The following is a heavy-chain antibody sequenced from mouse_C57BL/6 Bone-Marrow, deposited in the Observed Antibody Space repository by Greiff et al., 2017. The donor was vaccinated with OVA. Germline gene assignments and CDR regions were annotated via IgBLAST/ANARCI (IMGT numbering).Heavy chain of an antibody. J-gene: IGHJ1*03. V-gene: IGHV5-6*01. CDR3: ARHVGAYYGSSPHWYFDV. CDR2: ISSGGSYT. D-gene: IGHD1-1*01. CDR1: GFTFSSYG. Sequence: EVKLVESGGDLVKPGGSLKLSCAASGFTFSSYGMSWVRQTPDKRLEWVATISSGGSYTYYPDSVKGRFTISRDNAKNTLYLQMSSLKSEDTAMYYCARHVGAYYGSSPHWYFDVWGTGTTVTVSS.